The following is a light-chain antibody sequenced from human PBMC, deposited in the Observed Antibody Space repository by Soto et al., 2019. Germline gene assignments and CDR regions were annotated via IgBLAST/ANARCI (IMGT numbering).Light chain of an antibody. CDR1: QSVSSY. J-gene: IGKJ5*01. V-gene: IGKV3-11*01. CDR3: QQRSNWPPIT. Sequence: EIVLTQSPATLSLSPGEIATLPFRASQSVSSYLAWYQQKPGQAPRLLIYDASNRATGIPARFSGSGSGTDFTLTISSLEPEDFAVYYCQQRSNWPPITFGQGTRLEIK. CDR2: DAS.